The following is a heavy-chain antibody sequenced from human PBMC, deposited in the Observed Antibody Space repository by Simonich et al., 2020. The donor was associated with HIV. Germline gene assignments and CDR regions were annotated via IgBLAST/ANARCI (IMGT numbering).Heavy chain of an antibody. CDR3: ASEGSISSVWADDY. V-gene: IGHV3-30*07. J-gene: IGHJ4*02. CDR2: ISYYGSNK. D-gene: IGHD3-3*02. Sequence: QVQLVESGGGVVQPGRSLRLSCAASGFTFSSCAMHWVRQAPGKGLEWVAVISYYGSNKYYADSVKGRFTISRDNSKNTLYLQMNSLRAEDTAVYYCASEGSISSVWADDYWGQGTLVTVSS. CDR1: GFTFSSCA.